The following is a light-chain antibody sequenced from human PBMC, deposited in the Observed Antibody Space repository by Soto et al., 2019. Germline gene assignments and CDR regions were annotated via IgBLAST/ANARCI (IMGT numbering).Light chain of an antibody. V-gene: IGKV1-5*03. Sequence: DIQMTQSPSTLSASVGDRVTITCRASQSISSWLAWYQQKPGKAPKLLIYKASSLESGVPSRFSGSGSGTEFTLTISSLQHDDFATYYCQQYNTPGTFGGGTKVEIK. CDR3: QQYNTPGT. CDR1: QSISSW. J-gene: IGKJ4*01. CDR2: KAS.